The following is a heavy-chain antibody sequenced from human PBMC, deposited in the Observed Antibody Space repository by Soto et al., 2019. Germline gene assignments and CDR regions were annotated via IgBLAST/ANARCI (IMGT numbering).Heavy chain of an antibody. D-gene: IGHD3-10*01. CDR2: IYHSGST. CDR1: GGSISSGGYS. Sequence: SETLSLTCAVSGGSISSGGYSWSWIRQPPGKGLEWIGYIYHSGSTYYNPSLKSRVTISVDRSKNQFYLKLSSVTAADTAVYCCARGCRVRLVIQNWFDRWGQGTLVTVSS. CDR3: ARGCRVRLVIQNWFDR. V-gene: IGHV4-30-2*01. J-gene: IGHJ5*02.